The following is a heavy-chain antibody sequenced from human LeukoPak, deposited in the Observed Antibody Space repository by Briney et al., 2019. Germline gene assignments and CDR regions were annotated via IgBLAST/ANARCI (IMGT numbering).Heavy chain of an antibody. J-gene: IGHJ6*03. V-gene: IGHV3-7*01. CDR2: IKQDGSEK. CDR3: ARTQYYYYYYMDV. Sequence: PGGSLRLSCAASGFTFSSYAMSWVRQAPGKGLEWVANIKQDGSEKYYVDSVKGRFTISRDNAKNSLYLQMNSLRAEDTAVYYCARTQYYYYYYMDVWGKGTTVTVSS. CDR1: GFTFSSYA.